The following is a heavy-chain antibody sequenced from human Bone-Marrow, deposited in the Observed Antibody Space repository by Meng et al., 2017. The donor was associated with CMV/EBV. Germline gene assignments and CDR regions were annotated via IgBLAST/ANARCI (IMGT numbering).Heavy chain of an antibody. Sequence: GESLKISCAASGFTFRSYWMTWVRQAPGKGLEWVANINQDGSEKYYVDSVKGRFTISRDNAKNSLYLQMNSLRAEDTAVYYCARDFPYCSSSICPGNYGMDVWGQGTTVTVSS. J-gene: IGHJ6*02. V-gene: IGHV3-7*01. CDR3: ARDFPYCSSSICPGNYGMDV. D-gene: IGHD2-2*01. CDR1: GFTFRSYW. CDR2: INQDGSEK.